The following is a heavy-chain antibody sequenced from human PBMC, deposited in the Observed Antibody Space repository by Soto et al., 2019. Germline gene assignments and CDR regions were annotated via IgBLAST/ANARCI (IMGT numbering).Heavy chain of an antibody. CDR1: GYTFTTYD. Sequence: QVQLVQSGAEVKKPGASVRVSCKASGYTFTTYDIHWVRQAPGLGLEWMGIITPGGGITSYAQKFKARITMTRDTSTSTVYMELSSLRSEDTAMYYCAKVITELVPRDFDTWGQGTLVTVSS. D-gene: IGHD6-13*01. CDR3: AKVITELVPRDFDT. CDR2: ITPGGGIT. J-gene: IGHJ4*02. V-gene: IGHV1-46*01.